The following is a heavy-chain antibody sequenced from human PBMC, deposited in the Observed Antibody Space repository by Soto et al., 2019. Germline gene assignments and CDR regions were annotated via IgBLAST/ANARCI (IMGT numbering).Heavy chain of an antibody. D-gene: IGHD2-15*01. CDR3: ATDPVSCSGGSCYSGFFDY. V-gene: IGHV4-4*02. CDR1: GGSISSSNW. CDR2: IYHSGST. J-gene: IGHJ4*02. Sequence: QVQLQESGPGVVKPSGTLSLTCDVSGGSISSSNWWSWVRQPPGKGLEWIGEIYHSGSTNYNPSLKSRVTISVDKSKNQFSLKLSSVTAADTAVYYCATDPVSCSGGSCYSGFFDYWGQGTLVTVSS.